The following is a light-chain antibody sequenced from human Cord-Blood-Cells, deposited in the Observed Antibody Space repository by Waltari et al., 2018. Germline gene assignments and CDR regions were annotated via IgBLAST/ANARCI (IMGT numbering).Light chain of an antibody. CDR2: DVS. V-gene: IGLV2-11*01. J-gene: IGLJ1*01. Sequence: QSALTQPRSVSGSPGQSVTISCTGTSSDVGGYNYVSWYQQHPGKAPKLRIYDVSKRPSGGPGRFSGSKSGNTASLTISGLQAEDEADYYCCSYAGSYTYVFGTGTKVTVL. CDR3: CSYAGSYTYV. CDR1: SSDVGGYNY.